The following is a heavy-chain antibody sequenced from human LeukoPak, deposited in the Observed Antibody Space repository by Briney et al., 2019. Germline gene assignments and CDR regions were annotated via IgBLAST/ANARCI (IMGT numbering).Heavy chain of an antibody. J-gene: IGHJ4*02. CDR3: ASNYGG. D-gene: IGHD4-11*01. Sequence: GGSLRLSCAASGFMFSSDAMHWVRQAPGKGLEWVANIKQDGSEKYYVDSVRGRFTISRDNAKNSLSLQMNSLRAEDTAVYYCASNYGGWGQGTLVTVSS. CDR1: GFMFSSDA. V-gene: IGHV3-7*03. CDR2: IKQDGSEK.